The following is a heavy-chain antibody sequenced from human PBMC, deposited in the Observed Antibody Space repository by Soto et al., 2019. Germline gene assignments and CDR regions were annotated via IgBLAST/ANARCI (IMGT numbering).Heavy chain of an antibody. CDR3: GKGRSYYYYYGVDV. CDR2: IGSSGGST. D-gene: IGHD1-26*01. J-gene: IGHJ6*02. CDR1: GGNESRYP. V-gene: IGHV3-23*01. Sequence: SGSPRGGNESRYPRTSFRQKPGKGLEWVSTIGSSGGSTYYADSVKGRFTISRDNSKNTLYLQMNSLRAEDTAVYYCGKGRSYYYYYGVDVWGQGTTVTV.